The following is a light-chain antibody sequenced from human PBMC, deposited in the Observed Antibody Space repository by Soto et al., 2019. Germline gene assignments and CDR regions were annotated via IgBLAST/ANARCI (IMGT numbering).Light chain of an antibody. Sequence: QSVLTQPPSVSAAPGQKVNISCSGSGSNIGNNYVSWYQQLPGTAPKLLIYDSNKRPSGIPDRFSGSKSGTSATLGITGLQTGDEADYYCGTWDSSLSAYVFGTGTKVTVL. V-gene: IGLV1-51*01. J-gene: IGLJ1*01. CDR2: DSN. CDR3: GTWDSSLSAYV. CDR1: GSNIGNNY.